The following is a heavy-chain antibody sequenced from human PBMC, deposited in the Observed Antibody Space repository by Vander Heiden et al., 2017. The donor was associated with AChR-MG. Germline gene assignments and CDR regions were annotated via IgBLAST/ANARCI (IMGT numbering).Heavy chain of an antibody. CDR2: IYYSGST. CDR3: AREIAAAGTPGLRFDP. CDR1: GGSISRGGYY. V-gene: IGHV4-31*03. Sequence: QVQLQESGPGLVKPSQTLSLTCTVSGGSISRGGYYWSWIRQHPGKGLEWIGYIYYSGSTYYNPSLKSRVTISVDTSKNQFSLKLSSVTAADTAVYYCAREIAAAGTPGLRFDPWGQGTLVTVSS. D-gene: IGHD6-13*01. J-gene: IGHJ5*02.